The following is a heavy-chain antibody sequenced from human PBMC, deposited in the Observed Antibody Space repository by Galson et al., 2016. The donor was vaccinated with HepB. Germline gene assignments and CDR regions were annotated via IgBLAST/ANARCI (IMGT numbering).Heavy chain of an antibody. CDR3: AKDTGYDFWSGYYQIFDS. D-gene: IGHD3-3*01. J-gene: IGHJ4*02. V-gene: IGHV3-23*01. CDR2: ISDSGSST. Sequence: SLRLSCAAPGFTFSTNAMNWVRQAPGKGLEWVSGISDSGSSTSYADSVKGRFTISRDNSKNTLYLQMNSLRAEDTAIYYCAKDTGYDFWSGYYQIFDSWGQGTLVTVSS. CDR1: GFTFSTNA.